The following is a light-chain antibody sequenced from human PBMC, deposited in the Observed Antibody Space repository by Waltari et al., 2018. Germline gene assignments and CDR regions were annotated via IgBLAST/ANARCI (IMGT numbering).Light chain of an antibody. CDR2: SGS. CDR3: QQYNTWPPYT. J-gene: IGKJ2*01. CDR1: ESVSSN. Sequence: EIVMTQSPATMSVSPGESATRSCRASESVSSNLAWYQQKPGQAPRLLMYSGSTRATGIPARFSGSGSGREFTLTISSLQSEDFAVYYCQQYNTWPPYTFGQGTKLEIK. V-gene: IGKV3-15*01.